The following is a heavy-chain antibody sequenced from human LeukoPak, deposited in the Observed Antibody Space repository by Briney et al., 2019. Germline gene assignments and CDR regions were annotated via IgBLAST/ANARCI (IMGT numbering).Heavy chain of an antibody. Sequence: PGGSLRLSCAASGFTFSDYYMSWIRQAPGKGLEWVSYISSSGSTIYYADSVKGRFTIPRDNAKNSLYLQMNSLRAEDTAVYYCARDRGDYDGNWFDPWGQGTLVTVSS. J-gene: IGHJ5*02. CDR2: ISSSGSTI. CDR1: GFTFSDYY. V-gene: IGHV3-11*01. D-gene: IGHD4-17*01. CDR3: ARDRGDYDGNWFDP.